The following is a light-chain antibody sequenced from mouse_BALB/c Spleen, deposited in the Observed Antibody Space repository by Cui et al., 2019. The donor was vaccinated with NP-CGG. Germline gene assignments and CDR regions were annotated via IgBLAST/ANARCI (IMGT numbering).Light chain of an antibody. CDR2: GTN. J-gene: IGLJ1*01. CDR3: ALWYSNHWV. CDR1: TGTVIISNY. Sequence: QAVVTQEPVLTTSSGETVTLTCRSSTGTVIISNYANWVQEKPDHLFTGLIGGTNNRAPGVPARFSGSLIGDKAALTITGAQTEDEAIYFCALWYSNHWVFGGGTKLTVL. V-gene: IGLV1*01.